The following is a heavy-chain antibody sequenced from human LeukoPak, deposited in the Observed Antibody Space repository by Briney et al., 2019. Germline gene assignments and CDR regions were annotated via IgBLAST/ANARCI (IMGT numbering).Heavy chain of an antibody. D-gene: IGHD3-10*01. J-gene: IGHJ4*02. Sequence: PGGSLRLSCAASGFTFDHYAMHWVRQALGKGLEWVSLINGDGSSTYYADSVKGRFTISGDNSKNSLYLQMNSLRTEDTALYFCAKDWNYYGSGSQPNGPDYWGQGTLVTVSS. CDR2: INGDGSST. V-gene: IGHV3-43*02. CDR1: GFTFDHYA. CDR3: AKDWNYYGSGSQPNGPDY.